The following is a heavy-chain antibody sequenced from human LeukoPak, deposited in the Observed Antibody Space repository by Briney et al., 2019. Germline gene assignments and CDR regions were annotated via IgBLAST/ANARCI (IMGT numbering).Heavy chain of an antibody. CDR1: GFTFSNYL. V-gene: IGHV3-23*01. D-gene: IGHD3-22*01. CDR2: ISGSGAST. CDR3: AKVSRDNSGSDAFDI. Sequence: AGGSLRLSCAASGFTFSNYLISWVRQAPGRGLEWVSGISGSGASTYYADSVKGRFTISRENSKNTVYLQMNSLRAEDTAVYYCAKVSRDNSGSDAFDIWGQGTMVTVSS. J-gene: IGHJ3*02.